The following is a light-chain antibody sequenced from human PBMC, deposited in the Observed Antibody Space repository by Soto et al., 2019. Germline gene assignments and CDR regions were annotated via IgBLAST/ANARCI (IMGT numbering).Light chain of an antibody. Sequence: QSALTQPAYVSGSPGQSITISCTGTSSDVGGYNYVSWYQQHPGKAPKLMIYDVNNRPSGVSNRFSGSKSGNTASLTISGIQAEDEADYYCSSYTSSSTLVVFGGGTKLTVL. V-gene: IGLV2-14*01. CDR2: DVN. CDR3: SSYTSSSTLVV. J-gene: IGLJ2*01. CDR1: SSDVGGYNY.